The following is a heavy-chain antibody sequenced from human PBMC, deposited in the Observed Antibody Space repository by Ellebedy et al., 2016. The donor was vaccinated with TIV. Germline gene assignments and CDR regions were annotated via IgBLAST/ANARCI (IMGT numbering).Heavy chain of an antibody. CDR2: ISGSGGSS. J-gene: IGHJ4*02. D-gene: IGHD3-9*01. CDR1: GFTFSAFA. CDR3: ARYLGLHWYPETAAH. Sequence: GESLKISCAASGFTFSAFAMSWVRQAPGKGLEWVSGISGSGGSSYQADSVKGRLTISRDNSKNTLFLQMNNLRAEDTAVYYCARYLGLHWYPETAAHWGQGTLVAVSS. V-gene: IGHV3-23*01.